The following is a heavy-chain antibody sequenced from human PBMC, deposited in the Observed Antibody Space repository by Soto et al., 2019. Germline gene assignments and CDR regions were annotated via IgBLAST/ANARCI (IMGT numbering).Heavy chain of an antibody. Sequence: SXTLSLTCTVSGGSISSYYWSWIRQPPGKGLEWIGYIYYSGSTNYNPSFKSRVTISVDTSKNQFSLKLSSVTAADTAVYYCARGQGDTDGMDVWGQGTTVTVSS. D-gene: IGHD2-8*02. CDR3: ARGQGDTDGMDV. J-gene: IGHJ6*02. CDR2: IYYSGST. V-gene: IGHV4-59*01. CDR1: GGSISSYY.